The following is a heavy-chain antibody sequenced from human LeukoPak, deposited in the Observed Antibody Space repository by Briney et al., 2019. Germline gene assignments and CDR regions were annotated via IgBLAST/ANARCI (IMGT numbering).Heavy chain of an antibody. V-gene: IGHV3-30-3*01. CDR3: ARDSSIAATGAFDY. Sequence: GGSLRLSCAASGFTFSSYALQWVRQAPGQGLEWVAVVSSDGSNRFYADSVKGRFTVSRDNSKNTLYLQMNTLRAEDTAVYYCARDSSIAATGAFDYWGQGTLVTVSS. D-gene: IGHD6-13*01. CDR2: VSSDGSNR. CDR1: GFTFSSYA. J-gene: IGHJ4*02.